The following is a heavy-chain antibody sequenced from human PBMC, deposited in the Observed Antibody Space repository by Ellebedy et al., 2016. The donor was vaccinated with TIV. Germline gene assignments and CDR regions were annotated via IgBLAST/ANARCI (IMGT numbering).Heavy chain of an antibody. CDR3: ARDHGAVAFDI. V-gene: IGHV4-59*12. J-gene: IGHJ3*02. Sequence: SETLSLTCSVSGGSGSINTYFCNWMRQSPGKGLEWIAYIHYNGITDYNPSLRSRVTMSVDTSKNQFSLKLSSVTAADTAVYYCARDHGAVAFDIWGQGTMVTVSS. CDR2: IHYNGIT. CDR1: GGSGSINTYF.